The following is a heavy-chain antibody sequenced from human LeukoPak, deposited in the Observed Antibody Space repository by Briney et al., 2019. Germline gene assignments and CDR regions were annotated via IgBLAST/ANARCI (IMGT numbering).Heavy chain of an antibody. CDR1: GGSISAYY. V-gene: IGHV4-59*01. J-gene: IGHJ4*02. CDR3: ARGGGRWNYFDY. CDR2: IYHSGST. Sequence: PSETLSLTCTVSGGSISAYYWSWIRQPPGKGLEWIGYIYHSGSTNYNPSLKSRVTISVDTSKNQFSLKLSSVTAADTAVYYCARGGGRWNYFDYWGQGTLVTVSS. D-gene: IGHD3-16*01.